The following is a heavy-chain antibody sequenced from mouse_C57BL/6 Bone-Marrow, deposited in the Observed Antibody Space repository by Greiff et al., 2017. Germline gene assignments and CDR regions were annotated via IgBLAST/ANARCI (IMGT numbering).Heavy chain of an antibody. V-gene: IGHV1-59*01. D-gene: IGHD2-4*01. J-gene: IGHJ3*01. CDR3: ARDYDYDGAWFAY. CDR2: IDPSDSYT. CDR1: GYTFTSYW. Sequence: VQLQQPGAALVRPGTSVKLSCKASGYTFTSYWMHWVKQRPGQGLEWIGVIDPSDSYTNYNQKFKGKATLTVDTSSSTAYMQLSSLTSEDSAVYYCARDYDYDGAWFAYWGQGTLVTVSA.